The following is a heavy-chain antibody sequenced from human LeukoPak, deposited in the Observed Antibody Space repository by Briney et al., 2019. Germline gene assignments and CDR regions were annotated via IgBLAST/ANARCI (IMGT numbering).Heavy chain of an antibody. Sequence: GRSLRLSCAASGFTFSSYAMHWVRQAPGKGLEWVAVISYDGSNKYYADSVKGRFTISRDNSKNTLYLQMNSLRAEDTAVYYRARDGGIAARPDGYFDYWGQGTLVTVSS. J-gene: IGHJ4*02. D-gene: IGHD6-6*01. CDR1: GFTFSSYA. CDR3: ARDGGIAARPDGYFDY. V-gene: IGHV3-30-3*01. CDR2: ISYDGSNK.